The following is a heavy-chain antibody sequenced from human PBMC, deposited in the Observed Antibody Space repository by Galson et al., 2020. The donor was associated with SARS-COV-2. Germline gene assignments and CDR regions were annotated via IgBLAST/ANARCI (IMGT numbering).Heavy chain of an antibody. CDR2: VYWHDDK. Sequence: SGPTLVNPTETLTLTCTFSGFSLNTAGVGVGWIRQPPGKAPEWLALVYWHDDKRYNPSLRSRVTITKDSSRNQVFLIMTDMDPEDTGTYHCSHRHRQGSRSAWEADYWGQGTLVTVSS. D-gene: IGHD6-19*01. CDR1: GFSLNTAGVG. CDR3: SHRHRQGSRSAWEADY. V-gene: IGHV2-5*01. J-gene: IGHJ4*02.